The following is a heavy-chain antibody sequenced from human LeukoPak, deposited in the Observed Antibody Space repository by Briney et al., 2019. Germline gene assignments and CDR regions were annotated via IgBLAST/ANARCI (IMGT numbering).Heavy chain of an antibody. CDR2: INPNSGGT. CDR3: ARVRGYCSSTSCYRAFDI. V-gene: IGHV1-2*02. D-gene: IGHD2-2*02. CDR1: GYTFTGYY. J-gene: IGHJ3*02. Sequence: ASVKVSCKASGYTFTGYYMHWVRQAPGQGLEWMGWINPNSGGTNYAQKFQGRVTMTRDTSISTAYMELSRLRSDDTAVYYCARVRGYCSSTSCYRAFDIWGQGTMVTVSS.